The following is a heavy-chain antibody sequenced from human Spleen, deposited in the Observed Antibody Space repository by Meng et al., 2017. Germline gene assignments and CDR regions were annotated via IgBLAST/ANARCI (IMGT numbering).Heavy chain of an antibody. CDR3: ARFTPFDY. CDR1: GFTFSIYW. CDR2: INTDGSST. V-gene: IGHV3-74*01. J-gene: IGHJ4*02. Sequence: EVQLVECGGALVQPGGSLRLSCTASGFTFSIYWMHWVRQAPGKGPVWVSRINTDGSSTDYADSVKGRFTISRDNAKNTLYLQMNSLRAEDTAMYYCARFTPFDYWGQGTLVTVSS.